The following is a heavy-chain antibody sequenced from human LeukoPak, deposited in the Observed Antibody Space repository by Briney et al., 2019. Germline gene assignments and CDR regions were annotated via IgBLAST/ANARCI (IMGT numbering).Heavy chain of an antibody. CDR3: AREVIVVVPVYYYYMDV. J-gene: IGHJ6*03. CDR1: GYTFTGYY. Sequence: ASVKVSCKASGYTFTGYYMHWVRQAPGQGLEWMGWISAYNGNTNYAQKLQGRVTMTTDTSTSTAYMELRSLRSDDTAVYYCAREVIVVVPVYYYYMDVWGKGTTVTISS. V-gene: IGHV1-18*04. D-gene: IGHD2-2*01. CDR2: ISAYNGNT.